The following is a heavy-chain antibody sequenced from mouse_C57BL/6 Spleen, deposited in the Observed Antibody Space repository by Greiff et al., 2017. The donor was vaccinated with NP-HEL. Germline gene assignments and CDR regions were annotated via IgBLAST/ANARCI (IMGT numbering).Heavy chain of an antibody. J-gene: IGHJ3*01. CDR1: GYTFTDYN. D-gene: IGHD2-4*01. CDR2: INPNNGGT. V-gene: IGHV1-18*01. CDR3: ASVYYDYLFAY. Sequence: EVQLQQSGPELVKPGASVKIPCKASGYTFTDYNMDWVKQSHGKSLEWIGDINPNNGGTIYNQKFKGKATLTVDKSSSTAYMELRSLTSEDTAVYYCASVYYDYLFAYWGQGTLVTVSA.